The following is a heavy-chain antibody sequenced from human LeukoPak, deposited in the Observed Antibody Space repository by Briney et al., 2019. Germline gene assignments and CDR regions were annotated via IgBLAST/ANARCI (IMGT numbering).Heavy chain of an antibody. CDR1: GGSISSYY. D-gene: IGHD3-3*01. J-gene: IGHJ4*02. CDR3: ARHFLEGTHYYFDY. Sequence: SETLSLTCTVSGGSISSYYWSWIRQPPGKGLEWIGYIYYSGSTNYNPSLKGRVTISVDTSKNQFSLKLSSVTAADTAVYYCARHFLEGTHYYFDYWGQGTLVTVSS. CDR2: IYYSGST. V-gene: IGHV4-59*08.